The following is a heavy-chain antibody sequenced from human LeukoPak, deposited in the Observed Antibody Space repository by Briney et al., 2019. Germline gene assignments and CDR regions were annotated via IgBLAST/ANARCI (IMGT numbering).Heavy chain of an antibody. CDR3: IHYGSGSYSTDY. CDR1: GFTFSGAA. D-gene: IGHD3-10*01. Sequence: GGSLRLSCAASGFTFSGAAMHWVRQASGKGLEWVGHIRSKANSYATAYAASVKGRYTISRDDSKNTAYLQMTGLKTEDTAVYYCIHYGSGSYSTDYWGQGTLVTVSS. V-gene: IGHV3-73*01. CDR2: IRSKANSYAT. J-gene: IGHJ4*02.